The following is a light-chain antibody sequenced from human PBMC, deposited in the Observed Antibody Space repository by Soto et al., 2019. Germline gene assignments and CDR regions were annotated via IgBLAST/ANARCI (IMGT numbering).Light chain of an antibody. J-gene: IGLJ1*01. CDR1: SSDVGGSNF. CDR3: ATWDDSLNIYV. V-gene: IGLV2-14*03. CDR2: DVA. Sequence: QSVLTQPASVSDSPGQSITISCTGTSSDVGGSNFVSWYQQHPGKPPKLIIYDVANRPSGVSNRFSGSKSGSTASLVISGLQSGDEADYYCATWDDSLNIYVFGTGTKVTVL.